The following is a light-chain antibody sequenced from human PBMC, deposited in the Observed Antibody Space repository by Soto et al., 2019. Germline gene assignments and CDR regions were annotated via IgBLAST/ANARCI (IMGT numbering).Light chain of an antibody. J-gene: IGKJ4*01. CDR3: QQRSIWPLT. V-gene: IGKV3-11*01. CDR2: DAS. Sequence: EIVLTQSPATLSLSPGERATLSCRASQSVSSHLGWYQQKPGQAPRLLIYDASNRATGIAARFSGSGSGTVFTLTISSLELEDFAVYYCQQRSIWPLTFGGGTKVDIK. CDR1: QSVSSH.